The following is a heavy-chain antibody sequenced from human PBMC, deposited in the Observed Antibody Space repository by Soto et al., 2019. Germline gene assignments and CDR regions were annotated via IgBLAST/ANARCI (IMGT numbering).Heavy chain of an antibody. CDR2: ITDSGGST. CDR1: GFTFSNYA. V-gene: IGHV3-23*01. CDR3: AKDKIGVPGQRSYYFDY. Sequence: PGGSLRLSCAASGFTFSNYAMSWVRQAPGKGLEWVSSITDSGGSTYYAGSVKGRFTISRDNSKSTLYLEMNSLRAEDTAVYYCAKDKIGVPGQRSYYFDYWGQGTLVTVS. J-gene: IGHJ4*02. D-gene: IGHD2-2*01.